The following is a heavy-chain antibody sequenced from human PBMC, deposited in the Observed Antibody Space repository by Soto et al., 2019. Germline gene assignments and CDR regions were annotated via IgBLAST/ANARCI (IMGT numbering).Heavy chain of an antibody. Sequence: QVQLVESGGGVVQPGRSLRLSCAASGFTFSNYAMHWVRQAPGKGLEWVAVISYDGSNKYYADSVKGRFTISRDKSKSTLYLQMNSLRPEDTAVYFCAKDGEEMVTKALVFGYFDSWGQGNLVTVSS. D-gene: IGHD2-21*02. J-gene: IGHJ4*02. CDR1: GFTFSNYA. CDR3: AKDGEEMVTKALVFGYFDS. V-gene: IGHV3-30-3*01. CDR2: ISYDGSNK.